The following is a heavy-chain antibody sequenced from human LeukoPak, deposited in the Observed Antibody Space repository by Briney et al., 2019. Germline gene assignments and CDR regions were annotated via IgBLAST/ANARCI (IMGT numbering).Heavy chain of an antibody. CDR2: IINNGDST. Sequence: PGGSLLLPCSASGLTFINFDMQWGGQAPTRALQHVLAIINNGDSTYYTDSVKGRFTIARDNSQKTLYLQMSSLRAEDTGVYYCVKAATVTIHYYYYGMDVWGQGTTVTVSS. CDR3: VKAATVTIHYYYYGMDV. J-gene: IGHJ6*02. V-gene: IGHV3-64D*09. CDR1: GLTFINFD. D-gene: IGHD4-17*01.